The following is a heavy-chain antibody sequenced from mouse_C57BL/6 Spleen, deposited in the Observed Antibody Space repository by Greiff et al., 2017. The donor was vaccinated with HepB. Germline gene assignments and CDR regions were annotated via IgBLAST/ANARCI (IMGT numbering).Heavy chain of an antibody. CDR3: ARSGGNFFMDY. D-gene: IGHD2-1*01. CDR2: INPGSGCT. Sequence: QVQLQQSGAELVRPGTSVKVSCKASGYAFTNYLIEWVKQRPGQGLEWIGVINPGSGCTNYNEKFKGKATLTADKSSSTAYMQLSSLTAEDSAVYFCARSGGNFFMDYWGQGTSVTVSS. J-gene: IGHJ4*01. CDR1: GYAFTNYL. V-gene: IGHV1-54*01.